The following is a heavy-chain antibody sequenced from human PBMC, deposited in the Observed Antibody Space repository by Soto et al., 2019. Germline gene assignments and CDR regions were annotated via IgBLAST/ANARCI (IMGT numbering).Heavy chain of an antibody. D-gene: IGHD1-26*01. Sequence: QVQLVESGGGVVQPGRSLRLSCAASGFTFSSYGMHWVRQAPGKGLEWVAVISYDGSNKYYADSVKGRFTISRDNSKNTLYLQMNSLRAEDTAVYYCAKDRDQWELVVDYWGQGTLVTVSS. J-gene: IGHJ4*02. CDR2: ISYDGSNK. CDR3: AKDRDQWELVVDY. V-gene: IGHV3-30*18. CDR1: GFTFSSYG.